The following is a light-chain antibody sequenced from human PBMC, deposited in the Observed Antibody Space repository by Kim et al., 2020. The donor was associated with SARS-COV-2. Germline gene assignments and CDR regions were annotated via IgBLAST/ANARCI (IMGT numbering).Light chain of an antibody. CDR1: QSVSSSF. Sequence: PGERATLSCRASQSVSSSFLAWYQQKPGQAPRLLTHGASTRATGIPDRFSGSGSGTDFTLTISRLEPEDFAVYYCQQYGGSPRTFGQGTKVDIK. CDR3: QQYGGSPRT. V-gene: IGKV3-20*01. J-gene: IGKJ1*01. CDR2: GAS.